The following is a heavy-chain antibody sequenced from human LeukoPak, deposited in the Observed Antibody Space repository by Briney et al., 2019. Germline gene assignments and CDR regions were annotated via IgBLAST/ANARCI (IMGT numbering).Heavy chain of an antibody. CDR2: IYTSGST. J-gene: IGHJ4*02. V-gene: IGHV4-4*07. CDR1: GGSISSYY. Sequence: SETLSLTCTVSGGSISSYYWSWIRQPAGKGLEWIGRIYTSGSTNYNPSLKSRVTMSVDTSKNQFSLKLSSVTAADTAVYYCARSYYYDSSGYSPFDYWGQGTLVTVSS. CDR3: ARSYYYDSSGYSPFDY. D-gene: IGHD3-22*01.